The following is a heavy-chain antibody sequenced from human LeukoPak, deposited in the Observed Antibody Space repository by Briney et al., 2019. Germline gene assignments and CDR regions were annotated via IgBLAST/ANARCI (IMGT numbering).Heavy chain of an antibody. V-gene: IGHV3-7*02. CDR2: IQKDGSGK. Sequence: GGSLRLSCAASGFTFSSYAMSWVRQAPGKGLEWVANIQKDGSGKYYVDSVRGRFTISRDNAKNSLYLQLNSLRAEDTAVYYCARGGSGTYYHYWGQGTLVTVSS. J-gene: IGHJ4*02. D-gene: IGHD1-26*01. CDR1: GFTFSSYA. CDR3: ARGGSGTYYHY.